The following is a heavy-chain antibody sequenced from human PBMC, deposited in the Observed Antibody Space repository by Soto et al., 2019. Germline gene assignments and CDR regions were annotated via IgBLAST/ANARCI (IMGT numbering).Heavy chain of an antibody. D-gene: IGHD2-8*01. CDR2: ITGSSATI. Sequence: EMQLVEFGGGLVQPGESLRLSCAASGFTFSAYSMNWVRQAPGKGLEWISYITGSSATIYYADSVKGRFTISRDNAKNSLYLQMNSLRDEDTAIYFCARDNGMAGSFDPWGQGTLVTVSS. CDR3: ARDNGMAGSFDP. J-gene: IGHJ5*02. V-gene: IGHV3-48*02. CDR1: GFTFSAYS.